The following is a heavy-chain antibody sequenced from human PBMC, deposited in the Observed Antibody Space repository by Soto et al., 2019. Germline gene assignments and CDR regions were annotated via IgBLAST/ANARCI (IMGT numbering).Heavy chain of an antibody. CDR2: IYWDGDK. J-gene: IGHJ6*02. D-gene: IGHD2-21*02. V-gene: IGHV2-5*02. CDR1: GLSLSTTGVG. Sequence: QITLKESGPTLVKPTQTLTLTCTFSGLSLSTTGVGVGWLRQPPGKAPEWLALIYWDGDKRYSQPLQSRITIAKDNSKHQVVFTMTNMDPVDTATDYCVQSRCGGDCFQHYSSHSYYGLEVWGQGPTVTVSS. CDR3: VQSRCGGDCFQHYSSHSYYGLEV.